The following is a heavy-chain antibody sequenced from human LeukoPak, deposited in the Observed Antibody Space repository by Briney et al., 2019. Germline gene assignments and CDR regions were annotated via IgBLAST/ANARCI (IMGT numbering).Heavy chain of an antibody. CDR1: GGSISSGDYY. Sequence: SETLSLTCTVSGGSISSGDYYWSWIRQPPGKGLEWIAYIYYSGSTYYNPSLKSRVTISVDTSKNQFSLKLSSVTAADTAVYYCARDRGYCSSTSCNNWFDPWGQGTLVTVSS. J-gene: IGHJ5*02. D-gene: IGHD2-2*03. CDR2: IYYSGST. CDR3: ARDRGYCSSTSCNNWFDP. V-gene: IGHV4-30-4*01.